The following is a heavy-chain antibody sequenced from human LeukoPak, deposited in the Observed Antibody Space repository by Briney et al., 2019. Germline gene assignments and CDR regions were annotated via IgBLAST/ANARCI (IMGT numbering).Heavy chain of an antibody. CDR1: GYTFTGYY. CDR3: ARVYSGYDPDDY. Sequence: GASVKVSRKASGYTFTGYYMHWVRQAPGQGLEWMGWINPNSGGTNYAQKFQGRVTMTRDTSISTAYMELSRLRSDDTAVYYCARVYSGYDPDDYWGQGTLVTVSS. V-gene: IGHV1-2*02. D-gene: IGHD5-12*01. J-gene: IGHJ4*02. CDR2: INPNSGGT.